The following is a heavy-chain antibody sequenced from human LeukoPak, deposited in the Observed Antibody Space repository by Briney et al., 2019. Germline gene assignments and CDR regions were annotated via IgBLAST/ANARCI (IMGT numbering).Heavy chain of an antibody. J-gene: IGHJ4*02. CDR2: INSDGSST. CDR1: GFTFSSYW. CDR3: ARENYYDTTMFDY. D-gene: IGHD3-22*01. V-gene: IGHV3-74*01. Sequence: PGESLRLSCAASGFTFSSYWMHWVRQAPGKGLVWVSRINSDGSSTSYADSVKGRFTISRDNAKNTLYLQMNSLRAEDTAVYYCARENYYDTTMFDYWGQGTLVTVSS.